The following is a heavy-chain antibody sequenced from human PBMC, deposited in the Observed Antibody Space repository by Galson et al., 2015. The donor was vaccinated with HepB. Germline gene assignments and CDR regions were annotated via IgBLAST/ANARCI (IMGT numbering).Heavy chain of an antibody. CDR3: AQEGASYCGGDCYYFQH. J-gene: IGHJ1*01. CDR2: IRYDGSNK. CDR1: GFTFSSYG. D-gene: IGHD2-21*02. Sequence: SLRLSCAASGFTFSSYGMHWVRQAPGKGLEWVAFIRYDGSNKYYADSVKGRFTISRDNSKNTLYLQMNSLRAEDTAVYYCAQEGASYCGGDCYYFQHWGQGTLVTVSS. V-gene: IGHV3-30*02.